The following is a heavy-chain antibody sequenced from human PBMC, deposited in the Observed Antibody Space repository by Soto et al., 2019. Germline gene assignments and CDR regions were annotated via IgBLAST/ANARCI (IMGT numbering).Heavy chain of an antibody. CDR3: AHELSGYYYVMDV. J-gene: IGHJ6*02. V-gene: IGHV2-5*01. CDR2: IYWNGNE. Sequence: QITLRESGPTLVKPTQTLTVTCSFSGFSFTASGVGVGWFRQPPGQALQCLALIYWNGNERYSPSLNKRLTVTKDTSKNQVVLTMTNVDPVDTATYFCAHELSGYYYVMDVWGPGTNVTVSS. CDR1: GFSFTASGVG. D-gene: IGHD3-10*02.